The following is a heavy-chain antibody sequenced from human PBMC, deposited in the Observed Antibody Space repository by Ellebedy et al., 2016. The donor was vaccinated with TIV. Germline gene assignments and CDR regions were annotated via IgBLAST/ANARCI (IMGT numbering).Heavy chain of an antibody. V-gene: IGHV3-13*01. CDR1: GFTFSGYD. J-gene: IGHJ3*02. Sequence: PGGSLRLSCAASGFTFSGYDMHRVRQAPGKGLEWVSAIGTTGDTYYLGPVKGRFTISRENAKNSMFLQMNTLGAGDTAVYYCARATNCSEGACNFNAFDMWGQGTMVTVSS. D-gene: IGHD2-15*01. CDR3: ARATNCSEGACNFNAFDM. CDR2: IGTTGDT.